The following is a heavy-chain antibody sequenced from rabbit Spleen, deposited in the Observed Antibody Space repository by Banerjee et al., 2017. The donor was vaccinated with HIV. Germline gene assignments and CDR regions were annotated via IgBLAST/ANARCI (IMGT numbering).Heavy chain of an antibody. CDR2: IYTGNGKT. J-gene: IGHJ4*01. CDR3: ARDAGSYDYIDVYFNL. Sequence: QEQLVESGGGLVQPEGSLTLTCKASGLDFSNYGVSWVRQAPGKGLEWIGCIYTGNGKTYYASWAKGRFTISKSSSTTVTLQMTSLTAADTATYFCARDAGSYDYIDVYFNLWGQGTLVTVS. D-gene: IGHD8-1*01. CDR1: GLDFSNYG. V-gene: IGHV1S45*01.